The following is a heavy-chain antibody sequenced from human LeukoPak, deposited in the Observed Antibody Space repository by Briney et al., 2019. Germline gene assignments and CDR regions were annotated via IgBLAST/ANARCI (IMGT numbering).Heavy chain of an antibody. J-gene: IGHJ4*02. CDR1: GFTFSSYA. CDR3: ARGRGVDYFDY. Sequence: GGSLRLSCAASGFTFSSYAMHWVRQAPGKGLEWVAVISYDGSNKYYADSVKGRFTVSRDNSKNTLYLQMNSLRVEDTAVYYCARGRGVDYFDYWGQGTLVTVSS. V-gene: IGHV3-30-3*01. D-gene: IGHD3-3*01. CDR2: ISYDGSNK.